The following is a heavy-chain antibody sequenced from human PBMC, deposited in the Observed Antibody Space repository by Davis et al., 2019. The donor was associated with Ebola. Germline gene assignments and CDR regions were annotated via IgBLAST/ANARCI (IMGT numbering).Heavy chain of an antibody. CDR3: ARGKEYGGPTDY. CDR2: IIPILGIA. D-gene: IGHD4-23*01. V-gene: IGHV1-69*04. CDR1: GGTFSSYA. J-gene: IGHJ4*02. Sequence: SVTVSCKASGGTFSSYAISWVRQAPGQGLEWMGRIIPILGIANYAQKFQGRVTITADKSTSTAYMELSSLRSEDTAVYYCARGKEYGGPTDYWGQGTLVTVSS.